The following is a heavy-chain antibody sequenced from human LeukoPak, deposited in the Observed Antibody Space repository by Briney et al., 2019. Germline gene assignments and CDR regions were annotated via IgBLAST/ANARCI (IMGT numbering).Heavy chain of an antibody. J-gene: IGHJ6*03. CDR1: GYTFTSYG. CDR3: ARGGGYCSGGSCFSGYYYYYYMDV. CDR2: IIAYNGNT. Sequence: ASVKVSCKASGYTFTSYGISWVRQAPGQGREWMGWIIAYNGNTNYAQKLQGRVTMTTDTSTSTAYMELRSLRSDDTAVYYCARGGGYCSGGSCFSGYYYYYYMDVWGKGTTVTVSS. V-gene: IGHV1-18*01. D-gene: IGHD2-15*01.